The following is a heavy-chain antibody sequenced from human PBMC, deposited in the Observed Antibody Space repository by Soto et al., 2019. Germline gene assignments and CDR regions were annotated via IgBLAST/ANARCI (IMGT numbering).Heavy chain of an antibody. CDR3: ARGQSFYQLLWQGGFDY. V-gene: IGHV3-33*01. CDR1: GFTFSSYG. D-gene: IGHD2-2*01. Sequence: PGGSLRLSCAASGFTFSSYGMHWVRQAPGKGLEWVAVIWYDGSNKYYADSVKGRFTISRDNSKNTLYLQMNSLRAEDTAVYYCARGQSFYQLLWQGGFDYWGQGTLVTVSS. J-gene: IGHJ4*02. CDR2: IWYDGSNK.